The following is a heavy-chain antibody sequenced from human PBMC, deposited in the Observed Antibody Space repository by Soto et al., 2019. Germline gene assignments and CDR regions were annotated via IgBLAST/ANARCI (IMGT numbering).Heavy chain of an antibody. Sequence: QVQLVESGGGVVQPGRSLRLSCAASGFTFSSYGMHWVRQAPGKGLEWVALIWHDGSKQYYADSVKGRFAISRDNAKTPLYLQMNSLRADDTAEYYCAGEEGVVARAFDYWGQGALVTVSS. D-gene: IGHD2-15*01. CDR2: IWHDGSKQ. V-gene: IGHV3-33*01. CDR1: GFTFSSYG. J-gene: IGHJ4*02. CDR3: AGEEGVVARAFDY.